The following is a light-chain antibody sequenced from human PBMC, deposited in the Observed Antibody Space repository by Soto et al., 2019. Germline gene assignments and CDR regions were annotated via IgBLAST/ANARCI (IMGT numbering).Light chain of an antibody. J-gene: IGKJ5*01. CDR2: DAS. CDR3: QQRSNCLPIP. V-gene: IGKV3-11*01. CDR1: QSVSSY. Sequence: EIVLTQSPATLSLSPGERATLSCRASQSVSSYLAWYQQKPGQAPRLLIYDASNRATGIPARFSGSGSGTDFTLTISSLEPDVFSVYYCQQRSNCLPIPFSQGTRLEIK.